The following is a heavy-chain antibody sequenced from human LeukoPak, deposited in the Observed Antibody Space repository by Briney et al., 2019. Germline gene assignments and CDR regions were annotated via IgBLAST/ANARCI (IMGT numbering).Heavy chain of an antibody. J-gene: IGHJ5*02. CDR2: MFYSGST. V-gene: IGHV4-59*11. Sequence: SETLSLTCTVSGGSISSHFWSWIRQPPGKGLEWIGYMFYSGSTNYNPSLKSRVTISVDASKNQFSLKLTSVSAADTAGYYCARDRAPVTMIRGAPGGFDPWGQGTLVTVSS. CDR3: ARDRAPVTMIRGAPGGFDP. CDR1: GGSISSHF. D-gene: IGHD3-10*01.